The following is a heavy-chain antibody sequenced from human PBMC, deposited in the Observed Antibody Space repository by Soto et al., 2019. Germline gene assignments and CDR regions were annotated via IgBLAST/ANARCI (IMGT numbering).Heavy chain of an antibody. Sequence: EVQLVESGGGLVKPGGSLRLSCAASGFTFSNYYMNWVRQAPGKGLEWVSSISSSGDYIYHADSVKGRFTISRDNAKNSLYLRMNSLRAEDTAVYYCASPPPAAISPYWYLDLWGRGTLVTVSS. CDR3: ASPPPAAISPYWYLDL. D-gene: IGHD2-2*02. V-gene: IGHV3-21*01. CDR2: ISSSGDYI. J-gene: IGHJ2*01. CDR1: GFTFSNYY.